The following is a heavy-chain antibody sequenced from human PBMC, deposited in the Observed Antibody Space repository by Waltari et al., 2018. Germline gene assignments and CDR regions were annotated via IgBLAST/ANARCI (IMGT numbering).Heavy chain of an antibody. CDR3: ARNGITMVRGAAPRGNWFDP. D-gene: IGHD3-10*01. CDR1: GFTFSSYA. CDR2: ISSNGGST. Sequence: EVQLVESGGGLVQPGGSLRLSCAASGFTFSSYAMHWVRQAPGKGLEYVSAISSNGGSTYYANSVKGRFTISRDNSKNTLYLQMGSLRAEDMAVYYCARNGITMVRGAAPRGNWFDPWGQGTLVTVSS. V-gene: IGHV3-64*01. J-gene: IGHJ5*02.